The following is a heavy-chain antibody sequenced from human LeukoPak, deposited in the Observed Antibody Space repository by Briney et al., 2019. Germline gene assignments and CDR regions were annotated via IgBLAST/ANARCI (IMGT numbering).Heavy chain of an antibody. CDR1: GFIFSDSG. J-gene: IGHJ5*02. CDR2: IARNGNYI. Sequence: GGSLRLSCAASGFIFSDSGMHWVRQSPGKGLEWVLFIARNGNYIYYADSLKGRFSISRDNAKNSVYLQMNSLRAEDTATHYCARDLSESGASWGQGTLVTVSS. D-gene: IGHD7-27*01. V-gene: IGHV3-21*04. CDR3: ARDLSESGAS.